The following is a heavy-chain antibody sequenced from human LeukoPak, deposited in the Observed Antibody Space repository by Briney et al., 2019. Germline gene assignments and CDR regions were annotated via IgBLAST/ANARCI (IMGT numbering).Heavy chain of an antibody. V-gene: IGHV4-4*07. CDR3: ARDMSGSSRKTYYYYYGMDV. J-gene: IGHJ6*02. Sequence: SETLSLTCTVSGGSISSYYWSWIRQPAGKGLEWIGRIYTRANADYAPSLKSRVTMSADPSKNQLSLKLSSVTAADTAVYYCARDMSGSSRKTYYYYYGMDVWGQGTTVTVSS. CDR1: GGSISSYY. CDR2: IYTRANA. D-gene: IGHD6-13*01.